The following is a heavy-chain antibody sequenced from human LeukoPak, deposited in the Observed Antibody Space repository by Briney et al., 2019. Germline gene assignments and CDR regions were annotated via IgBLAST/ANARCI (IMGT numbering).Heavy chain of an antibody. V-gene: IGHV4-59*01. CDR2: IYYSGST. J-gene: IGHJ5*02. Sequence: PSETLSLTCTVSGGSISSYYWSWIRQPPGKGLEWIGYIYYSGSTNYNPSLKSRVTISVDTSKNQFSLKLSSVTAADTAVYYCARVVVEMGAPRFDPWGQGTLVTVSS. CDR1: GGSISSYY. D-gene: IGHD5-24*01. CDR3: ARVVVEMGAPRFDP.